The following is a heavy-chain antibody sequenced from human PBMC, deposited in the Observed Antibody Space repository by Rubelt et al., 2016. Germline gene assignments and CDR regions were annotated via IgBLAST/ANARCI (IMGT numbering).Heavy chain of an antibody. CDR3: ARRVAYGYLDN. D-gene: IGHD3-10*01. J-gene: IGHJ4*02. Sequence: PGGSLRLSCGASGLTVRSNYMTWVRQAPGKGLEWVSSISGTGDNTYYADSVKGRFTISRDNFKNTLYLQVNSLRAEDTAVYYCARRVAYGYLDNWGQGTLVTVSS. CDR2: ISGTGDNT. CDR1: GLTVRSNY. V-gene: IGHV3-23*01.